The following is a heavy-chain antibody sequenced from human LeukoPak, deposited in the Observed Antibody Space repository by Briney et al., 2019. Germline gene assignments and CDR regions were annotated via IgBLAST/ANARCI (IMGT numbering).Heavy chain of an antibody. CDR1: GFTFSSYA. Sequence: PGGSLRLSCAASGFTFSSYAMNCVRQAPGKGLEWISYISGSSTTIYYADSVNGRFTISRDNAKNSLYLQMNSLRAEDTAVYYCARDRWLASSWYYGMDVWGQGTSVTVSS. CDR3: ARDRWLASSWYYGMDV. J-gene: IGHJ6*02. V-gene: IGHV3-48*04. D-gene: IGHD6-19*01. CDR2: ISGSSTTI.